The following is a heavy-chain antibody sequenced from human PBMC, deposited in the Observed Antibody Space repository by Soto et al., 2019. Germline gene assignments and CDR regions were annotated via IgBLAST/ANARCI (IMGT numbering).Heavy chain of an antibody. Sequence: SETLSLTCTVSGGSISSYYWSWIRQPPGKGLEWIGDIYYSGSTNYNPSLKSRVTISVDTSKNQFSLKLSSVTAADTAVYYCARGAHYGDFDYWGQGTLVTVS. D-gene: IGHD4-17*01. CDR3: ARGAHYGDFDY. V-gene: IGHV4-59*01. CDR1: GGSISSYY. CDR2: IYYSGST. J-gene: IGHJ4*02.